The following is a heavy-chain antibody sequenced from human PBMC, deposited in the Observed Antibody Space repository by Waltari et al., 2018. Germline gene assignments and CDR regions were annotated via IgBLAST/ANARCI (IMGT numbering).Heavy chain of an antibody. J-gene: IGHJ4*02. D-gene: IGHD2-8*01. CDR3: ARGLTPRVPRIDY. V-gene: IGHV4-34*01. Sequence: QVQLQQWGAGLLKPSETLSLTCAVYGGSFSGYYWSWIRQPPGKGLEWIGEINHSGSTNYNPSLKSRVTISVDTPKNQFSLKLSSVTAADTAVYYCARGLTPRVPRIDYWGQGTLVTVSS. CDR1: GGSFSGYY. CDR2: INHSGST.